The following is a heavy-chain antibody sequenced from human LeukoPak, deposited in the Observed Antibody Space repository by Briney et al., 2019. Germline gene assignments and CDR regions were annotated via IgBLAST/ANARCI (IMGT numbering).Heavy chain of an antibody. D-gene: IGHD4-17*01. Sequence: SETLSLTCSVSGDSMNGYYWSWIRQPPGKGLEWIGCIYYSGSTNYNPSLKSRVAISVDTSKKQFSLKLSSVPAAATAVYYCARGSGDYGAYGYFAYWGQATLVTVSS. CDR3: ARGSGDYGAYGYFAY. V-gene: IGHV4-59*01. CDR1: GDSMNGYY. J-gene: IGHJ4*02. CDR2: IYYSGST.